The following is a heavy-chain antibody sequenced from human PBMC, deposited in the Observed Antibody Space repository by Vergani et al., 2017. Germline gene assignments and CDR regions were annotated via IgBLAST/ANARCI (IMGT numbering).Heavy chain of an antibody. CDR1: EFTFGYYA. CDR3: VRDXVTMLRGSDALDI. Sequence: EVQLVESGGDLVQPGRSLRLSCTASEFTFGYYAMDWFRQAPGQGLEWVGGIRSKAYGQATIYAASVKGRFTISRDDSKSIAYLQMNNLQTEDTAMYYCVRDXVTMLRGSDALDIWGQGTMVTVSS. V-gene: IGHV3-49*03. CDR2: IRSKAYGQAT. D-gene: IGHD3-10*01. J-gene: IGHJ3*02.